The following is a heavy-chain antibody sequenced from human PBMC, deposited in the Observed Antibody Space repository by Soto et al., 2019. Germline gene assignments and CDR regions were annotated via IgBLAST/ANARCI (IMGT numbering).Heavy chain of an antibody. CDR3: ARGQEGVVATH. D-gene: IGHD1-26*01. V-gene: IGHV4-34*01. Sequence: QVQLQQWGAGLLKPSETLSLNCAVTGGSLSGYYWSWIRQPPGKGLEWIGEVKDGGHTNYSPSLRGRVTISSDTSNEQFSLMLNSVTAADTGVYYCARGQEGVVATHWDQGSLVTVSS. CDR2: VKDGGHT. CDR1: GGSLSGYY. J-gene: IGHJ4*02.